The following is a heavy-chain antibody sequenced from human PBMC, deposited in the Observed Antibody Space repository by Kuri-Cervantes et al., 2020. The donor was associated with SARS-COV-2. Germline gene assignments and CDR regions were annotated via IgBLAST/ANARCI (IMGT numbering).Heavy chain of an antibody. CDR2: ISSSGSTI. CDR1: GFTFSSYE. D-gene: IGHD3-10*01. V-gene: IGHV3-48*03. J-gene: IGHJ6*02. Sequence: LSLTCAASGFTFSSYEMNWVRQAPGKGLEWVSYISSSGSTIYYADSVKGRFTISRDNAKNSLYLQMNSLRAEDTAVYYCARAGMVRGVIFHRILDVWGQGTTVTVSS. CDR3: ARAGMVRGVIFHRILDV.